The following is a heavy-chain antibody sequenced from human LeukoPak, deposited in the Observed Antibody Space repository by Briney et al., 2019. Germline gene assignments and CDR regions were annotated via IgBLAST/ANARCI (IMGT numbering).Heavy chain of an antibody. J-gene: IGHJ4*02. CDR3: ARVALAGSRIHLLDN. V-gene: IGHV1-2*02. Sequence: ASVNVSCKASGYTFTDYYMYWERQAPGQGPEWMGWVNLNSGGTQYVQKFQGRVTMTRDTSISTAYMELTSLTSDDTAMYFCARVALAGSRIHLLDNWGQGTLVTVSS. D-gene: IGHD5-18*01. CDR1: GYTFTDYY. CDR2: VNLNSGGT.